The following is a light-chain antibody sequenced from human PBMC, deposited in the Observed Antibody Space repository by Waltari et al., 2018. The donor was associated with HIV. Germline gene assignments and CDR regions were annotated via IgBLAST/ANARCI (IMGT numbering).Light chain of an antibody. V-gene: IGLV7-43*01. CDR3: LLYYGGAQRYV. J-gene: IGLJ1*01. Sequence: QTVVTQEPSLTVSTGGTVTLTCASSPGAVPSGNYPNWFQQKPGQAPRGLIYSTSNQNSWTPARFSGSLLGGKAALTLSGVQPEDEAEYYCLLYYGGAQRYVFGTGTKVTVL. CDR2: STS. CDR1: PGAVPSGNY.